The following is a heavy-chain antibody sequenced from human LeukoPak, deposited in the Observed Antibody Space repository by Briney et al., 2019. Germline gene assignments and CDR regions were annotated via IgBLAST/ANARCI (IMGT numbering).Heavy chain of an antibody. D-gene: IGHD2-2*01. V-gene: IGHV4-38-2*02. CDR1: GYSISSGYY. Sequence: SETLSLTCTVSGYSISSGYYWGWIRQPPGKGLEWIGSIYHSGSTNYNPSLKSRVTISVDTSKNQFSLKLSSVTAADTAVYYCARGAVVVPAANYYFDYWGQGTLVTVSS. J-gene: IGHJ4*02. CDR3: ARGAVVVPAANYYFDY. CDR2: IYHSGST.